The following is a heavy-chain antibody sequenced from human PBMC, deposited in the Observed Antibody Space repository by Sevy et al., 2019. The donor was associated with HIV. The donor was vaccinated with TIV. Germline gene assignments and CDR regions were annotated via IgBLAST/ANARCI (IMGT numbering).Heavy chain of an antibody. CDR3: AREGCTKPHDY. Sequence: GESLKISCAASGFTFSKYSMSWVRQPPGKGLEWVSTLSFGCGEINYADSVKGRFTISRDNSKSSVYLQMNNLRPEDTAVYYCAREGCTKPHDYWGEGTLVTVSS. CDR1: GFTFSKYS. V-gene: IGHV3-23*01. D-gene: IGHD2-8*01. CDR2: LSFGCGEI. J-gene: IGHJ4*02.